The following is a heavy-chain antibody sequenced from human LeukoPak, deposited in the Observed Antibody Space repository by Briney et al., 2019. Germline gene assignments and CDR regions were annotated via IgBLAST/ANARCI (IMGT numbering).Heavy chain of an antibody. CDR1: GFTFTSYA. J-gene: IGHJ4*02. CDR2: ISGSGGST. Sequence: QPGGSLRLSCAPSGFTFTSYAMSWVPHAPGKGLGWVSAISGSGGSTYYADSVKGQFTTPRDNSNNTLYLQMNSLRAEDTAVYYCAKDSRAYGSGSPLDYWGQGTLVTVSS. V-gene: IGHV3-23*01. D-gene: IGHD3-10*01. CDR3: AKDSRAYGSGSPLDY.